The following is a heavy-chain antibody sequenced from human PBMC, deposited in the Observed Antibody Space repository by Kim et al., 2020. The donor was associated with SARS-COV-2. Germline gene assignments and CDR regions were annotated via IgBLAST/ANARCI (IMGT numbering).Heavy chain of an antibody. J-gene: IGHJ3*01. CDR3: ARGLYGSGSYSPASD. D-gene: IGHD3-10*01. Sequence: ASVKVSCKASGYTFTSYGISWVRQAPGQGLEWMGWISAYNGNTNYAQKLQGRVTMTTDTSTSTAYMELRSLRSDDTAVYYCARGLYGSGSYSPASDWGQGTMVTVSS. CDR2: ISAYNGNT. V-gene: IGHV1-18*01. CDR1: GYTFTSYG.